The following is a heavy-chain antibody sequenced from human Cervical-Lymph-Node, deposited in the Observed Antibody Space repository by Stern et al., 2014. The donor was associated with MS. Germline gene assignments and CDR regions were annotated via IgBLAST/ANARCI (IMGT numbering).Heavy chain of an antibody. D-gene: IGHD5-12*01. CDR2: IMPRFEST. CDR1: GGTFNSFT. Sequence: VQLVQSGADVKKPGSSVNVSCKASGGTFNSFTVSWVRQVPGPVFECMGGIMPRFESTNFAQKFRHRVTIIADKSTNTVYMDLSSLKSDDTAMYYCVRGLSGFDYWYFDLWGRGTLVTVSS. CDR3: VRGLSGFDYWYFDL. J-gene: IGHJ2*01. V-gene: IGHV1-69*06.